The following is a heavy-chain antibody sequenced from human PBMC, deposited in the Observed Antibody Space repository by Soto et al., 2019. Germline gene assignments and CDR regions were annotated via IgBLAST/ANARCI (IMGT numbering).Heavy chain of an antibody. Sequence: SETLSLTCTVSGASIRSTGYYWSWIRQAPGKGLEWIGYVYYTGSTYYNPSLMSRLTISVDTSKNQFSLKLTSVTAAETAVYYCVRTAREGAVAPHWFNRWGQGTQVTVSS. CDR1: GASIRSTGYY. V-gene: IGHV4-30-4*01. CDR2: VYYTGST. CDR3: VRTAREGAVAPHWFNR. J-gene: IGHJ5*02. D-gene: IGHD2-21*02.